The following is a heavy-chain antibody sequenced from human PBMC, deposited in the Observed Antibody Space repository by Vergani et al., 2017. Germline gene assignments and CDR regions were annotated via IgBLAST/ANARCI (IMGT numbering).Heavy chain of an antibody. CDR2: IYHSGST. J-gene: IGHJ2*01. CDR1: NYSIGRDYF. CDR3: ARYGDWSFDL. D-gene: IGHD3-10*01. V-gene: IGHV4-38-2*02. Sequence: QVHLQESGPGLVKPSETLSLTCSVSNYSIGRDYFWGWIRRSPGKGLEWIGNIYHSGSTYYNPSLKSRVTISRDTSKNQCSLKLSSVTATDTAVYYCARYGDWSFDLWGRGTLVTVSS.